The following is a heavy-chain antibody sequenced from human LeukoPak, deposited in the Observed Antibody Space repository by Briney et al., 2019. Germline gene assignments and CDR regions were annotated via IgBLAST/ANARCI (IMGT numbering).Heavy chain of an antibody. D-gene: IGHD5-12*01. J-gene: IGHJ4*02. CDR3: ARRLAPYSGYDGTYFDY. Sequence: SETLSLTCTVSGGSISSSSYYWGWIRQPPGKGLEWIGSIYYTGSTYYNPSLKSRVTISVDTSKNQFSLKLSSVTAADTAVYYCARRLAPYSGYDGTYFDYWGQGTLVTVSS. CDR2: IYYTGST. V-gene: IGHV4-39*01. CDR1: GGSISSSSYY.